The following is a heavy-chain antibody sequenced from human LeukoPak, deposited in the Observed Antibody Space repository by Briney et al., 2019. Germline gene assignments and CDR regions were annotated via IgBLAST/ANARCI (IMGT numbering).Heavy chain of an antibody. V-gene: IGHV1-18*01. D-gene: IGHD3-3*01. CDR1: GYTFTSYG. CDR2: ISAYNGNT. J-gene: IGHJ4*02. CDR3: ARRYYDFWSGYYPTGYYFDY. Sequence: ASVKVSCKASGYTFTSYGISWVRQAPGQGLEWMGWISAYNGNTNYAQKLQGRVTVTTDTSTSTAYMELRSLRSDDTAVYYCARRYYDFWSGYYPTGYYFDYWGQGTLVTVSS.